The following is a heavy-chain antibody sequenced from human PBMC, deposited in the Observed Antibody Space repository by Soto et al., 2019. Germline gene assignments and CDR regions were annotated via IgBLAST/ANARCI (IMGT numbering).Heavy chain of an antibody. CDR3: ARDSDFGDYIDY. CDR1: GFTVSDHY. D-gene: IGHD4-17*01. V-gene: IGHV3-66*01. J-gene: IGHJ4*02. Sequence: EVQLVESGGGLVQPGGSLRLSCTASGFTVSDHYMSWVRQAPGKGLEWVSVIYSGGSTYYADSVKARFTISRDNSKNTLYLQMTSLRAEDTAVYYCARDSDFGDYIDYWGQGTLVTVSS. CDR2: IYSGGST.